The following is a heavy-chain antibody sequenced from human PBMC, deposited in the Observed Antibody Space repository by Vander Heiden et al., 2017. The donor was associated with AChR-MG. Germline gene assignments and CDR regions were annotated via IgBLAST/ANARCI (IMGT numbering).Heavy chain of an antibody. J-gene: IGHJ4*02. V-gene: IGHV3-30*18. CDR1: GFTFSSYG. Sequence: QVQLVESGGGVVQPGRSLRLSCAASGFTFSSYGMHWVRQAPGKGLEWVAVISYDGSNKYYADSVKGRFTISRDNSKNTLYLQMNSLRAEDTAVYYCAKDSGGYSYGLSDYWGQGTLVTVSS. CDR2: ISYDGSNK. D-gene: IGHD5-18*01. CDR3: AKDSGGYSYGLSDY.